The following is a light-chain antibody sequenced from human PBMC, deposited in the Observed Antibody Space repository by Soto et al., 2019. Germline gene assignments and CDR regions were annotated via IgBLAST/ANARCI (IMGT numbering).Light chain of an antibody. J-gene: IGKJ2*01. CDR2: KAS. CDR1: QSISSW. Sequence: DIQMTQSPSTLSASVGDRVTITCRASQSISSWLAWYQQKPGKATKLLIYKASSLESGVPSRFSGSGSGTEFTLTLSSLQPDDFATYYCQQYNIYSYTFGQGTKLEIK. CDR3: QQYNIYSYT. V-gene: IGKV1-5*03.